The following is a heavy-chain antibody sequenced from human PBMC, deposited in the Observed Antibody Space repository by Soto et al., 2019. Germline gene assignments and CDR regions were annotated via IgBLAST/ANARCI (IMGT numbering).Heavy chain of an antibody. CDR3: ASRPPGASWVPYFDY. Sequence: ASVKVSCKASGYTFTSYYMHWVRQAPGQGLEWMGIINPSGGSTSYAQKFQGRVTLSVDTSKNQFSLKLSSVAAGDTAVYYCASRPPGASWVPYFDYWGQGALVTVSS. J-gene: IGHJ4*02. CDR1: GYTFTSYY. D-gene: IGHD3-10*01. CDR2: INPSGGST. V-gene: IGHV1-46*01.